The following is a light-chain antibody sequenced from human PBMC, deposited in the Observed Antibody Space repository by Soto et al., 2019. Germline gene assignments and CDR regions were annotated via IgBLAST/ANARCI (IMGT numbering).Light chain of an antibody. CDR2: GVS. CDR3: MQNRHIPYS. V-gene: IGKV2-29*02. Sequence: DIAMTQIPLSLSVTPGQPAAISCRSSQSLFNPDGKTYLHWFLQKPGQPPQLLITGVSTRFSGVADRFIGSGSGTDFTLKISRVEAEDVGVYFCMQNRHIPYSFGQGTKVEIK. J-gene: IGKJ2*01. CDR1: QSLFNPDGKTY.